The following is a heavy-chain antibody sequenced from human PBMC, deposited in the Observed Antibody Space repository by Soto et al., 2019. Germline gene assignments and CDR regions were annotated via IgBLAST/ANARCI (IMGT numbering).Heavy chain of an antibody. CDR2: INHSGST. Sequence: QVQLQQWGAGLLKPSETLSLTCAVYGGSFSGYYWSWIRQPPGKGLEWIGEINHSGSTNYNPSLKSRVTISVDTYKLQFSLKLSSVTAADTAVYYCAREAIFGVAWGQGTLVTVSS. CDR1: GGSFSGYY. V-gene: IGHV4-34*01. D-gene: IGHD3-3*01. J-gene: IGHJ4*02. CDR3: AREAIFGVA.